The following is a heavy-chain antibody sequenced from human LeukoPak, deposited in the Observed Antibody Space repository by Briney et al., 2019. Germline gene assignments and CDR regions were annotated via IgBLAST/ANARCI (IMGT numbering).Heavy chain of an antibody. V-gene: IGHV1-2*02. CDR3: SIDYDSSGYYIDY. J-gene: IGHJ4*02. Sequence: ASVKVSCKASRYTFTGDYMHWVRQAPGPGREWMGWINPNSGGTNYAQKYQGRVTMTRDTSISTAYMELSRLRTDDTAAYYCSIDYDSSGYYIDYWGQGPLATVSS. CDR1: RYTFTGDY. D-gene: IGHD3-22*01. CDR2: INPNSGGT.